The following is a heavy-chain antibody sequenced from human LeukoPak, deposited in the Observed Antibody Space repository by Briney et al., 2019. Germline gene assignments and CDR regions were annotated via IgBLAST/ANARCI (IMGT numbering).Heavy chain of an antibody. J-gene: IGHJ4*02. Sequence: SVKVSCKASGYSYTSYAITWVRQAPGQGLECMGGIIPIFGKANYAQKFQGRVTITADESTSTAYMELSSLRSEDTAVYYCARSRRVRYCSNISCYAGFFEYWGQGTLVTVSS. CDR1: GYSYTSYA. D-gene: IGHD2-2*01. V-gene: IGHV1-69*13. CDR2: IIPIFGKA. CDR3: ARSRRVRYCSNISCYAGFFEY.